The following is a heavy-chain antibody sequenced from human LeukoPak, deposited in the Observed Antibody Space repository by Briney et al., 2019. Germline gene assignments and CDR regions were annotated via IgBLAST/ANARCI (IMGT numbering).Heavy chain of an antibody. Sequence: GGSLRLSCAASGFTFSGYWMHWVRQVPEKGLVLVSRIDNGGSGTTYAGSVKGRFTVSRDNAKNTLYLQMKSPRAEDTAIYYCARGGGWDTIFRVVQYMDVWGKGTTVTVSS. CDR2: IDNGGSGT. D-gene: IGHD3-3*01. J-gene: IGHJ6*03. V-gene: IGHV3-74*01. CDR1: GFTFSGYW. CDR3: ARGGGWDTIFRVVQYMDV.